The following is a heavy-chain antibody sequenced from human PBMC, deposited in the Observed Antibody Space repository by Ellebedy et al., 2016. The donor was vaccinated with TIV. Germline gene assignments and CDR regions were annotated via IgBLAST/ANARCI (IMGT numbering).Heavy chain of an antibody. CDR2: INPSGGST. CDR1: GDTLTKYY. J-gene: IGHJ3*02. Sequence: ASVKVSCKASGDTLTKYYMHWVRQAPGQGLEWMGIINPSGGSTSYAQKLQGRVTMTRDTSTSNVYMELRSLRSEDTAVYYCASSLGRLDAFDIWGQGTMVTVSS. CDR3: ASSLGRLDAFDI. V-gene: IGHV1-46*04.